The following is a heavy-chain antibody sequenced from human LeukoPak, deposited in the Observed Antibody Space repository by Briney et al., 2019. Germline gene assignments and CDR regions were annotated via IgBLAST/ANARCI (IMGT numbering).Heavy chain of an antibody. CDR1: GGSFSGYY. D-gene: IGHD3-3*01. Sequence: SETLSLTCAVYGGSFSGYYWSWIGQPPGKGLEWIGEINHSGSTNYNPSLKSRVTISVDTSKNQFSLKLSSVTAADTAVYYCARTRITIFGVAKSRFDYWGQGTLVTVSS. V-gene: IGHV4-34*01. J-gene: IGHJ4*02. CDR2: INHSGST. CDR3: ARTRITIFGVAKSRFDY.